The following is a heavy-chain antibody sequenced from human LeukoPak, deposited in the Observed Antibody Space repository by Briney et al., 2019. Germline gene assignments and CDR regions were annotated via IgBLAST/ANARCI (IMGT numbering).Heavy chain of an antibody. J-gene: IGHJ4*02. V-gene: IGHV1-3*01. D-gene: IGHD4-17*01. CDR1: GYTFTSYA. Sequence: ASVKVSCKASGYTFTSYAMHWVRQAPGQRLKWMGWINAGNGNTKYSQKFQGRVTITRDTSASTAYMELSSLRSEDTAVYYCARYQPYGDLFDYWGQGTLVTVSS. CDR3: ARYQPYGDLFDY. CDR2: INAGNGNT.